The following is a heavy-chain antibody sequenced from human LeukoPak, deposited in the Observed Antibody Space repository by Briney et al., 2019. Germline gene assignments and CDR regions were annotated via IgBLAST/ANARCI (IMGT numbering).Heavy chain of an antibody. CDR3: AGWGLSGSYGGFAY. D-gene: IGHD1-26*01. CDR2: IYPGDSDA. CDR1: GYSFTSYW. V-gene: IGHV5-51*01. Sequence: GESLKISCKGSGYSFTSYWISWVRQTPGKGLEWMGIIYPGDSDARYSPSFQGQVTISADKSISTASLQWSSLTASDTAMYYCAGWGLSGSYGGFAYWGQGTLVTVSS. J-gene: IGHJ4*02.